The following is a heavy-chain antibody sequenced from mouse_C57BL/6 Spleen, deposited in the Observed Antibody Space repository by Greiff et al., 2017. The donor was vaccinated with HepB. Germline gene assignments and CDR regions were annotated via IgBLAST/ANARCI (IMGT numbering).Heavy chain of an antibody. CDR1: GYAFSSYW. Sequence: VKLMESGAELVKPGASVKISCKASGYAFSSYWMNWVKQRPGKGLEWIGQIYPGDGDTNYNGKFKGKATLTADKSSSTAYMQLSSLTSEDSAVYFCARGDFHYYGSSYYAMDYWGQGTSVTVSS. V-gene: IGHV1-80*01. CDR3: ARGDFHYYGSSYYAMDY. J-gene: IGHJ4*01. CDR2: IYPGDGDT. D-gene: IGHD1-1*01.